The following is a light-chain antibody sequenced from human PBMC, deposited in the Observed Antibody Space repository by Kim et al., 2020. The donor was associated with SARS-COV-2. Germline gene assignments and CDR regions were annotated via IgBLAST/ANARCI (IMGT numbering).Light chain of an antibody. CDR1: QSISSW. V-gene: IGKV1-5*03. J-gene: IGKJ1*01. Sequence: SAAVGDRVTITCRASQSISSWLAWYQQKPGKAPKLLIYKASSLESGVPSRFSGSGSGTEFTLTISSLQPDDCATYYCQQYNSYPWTFGQGTKVDIK. CDR3: QQYNSYPWT. CDR2: KAS.